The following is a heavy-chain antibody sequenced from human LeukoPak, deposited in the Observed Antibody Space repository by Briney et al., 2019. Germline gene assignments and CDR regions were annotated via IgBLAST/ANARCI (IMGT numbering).Heavy chain of an antibody. D-gene: IGHD2-2*01. V-gene: IGHV1-18*01. CDR2: ISAYNGNT. Sequence: ASVKVSCKASGYTFTSYGISWVRQAPGQGLEWMGWISAYNGNTNYAQKLQGRVTMTTDTSTSTAYMELRSQRSDDTAVYYCARDGPRYCSSTSCYHGFDYWGQGTLVTVSS. CDR1: GYTFTSYG. CDR3: ARDGPRYCSSTSCYHGFDY. J-gene: IGHJ4*02.